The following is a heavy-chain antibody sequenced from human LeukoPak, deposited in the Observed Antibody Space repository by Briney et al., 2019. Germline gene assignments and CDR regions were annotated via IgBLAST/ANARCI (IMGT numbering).Heavy chain of an antibody. CDR3: ARGENFYDSSAYYQGDACDI. V-gene: IGHV1-2*02. Sequence: ASVTVSCKASGYTFTGYYIHWVRQAPGQGLEWMGWINPNSGGTNYAQKFQGRVTMTRDTSISTAYMELSRLRSDDTAVYYCARGENFYDSSAYYQGDACDIWGQGTMVTVSS. CDR1: GYTFTGYY. CDR2: INPNSGGT. J-gene: IGHJ3*02. D-gene: IGHD3-22*01.